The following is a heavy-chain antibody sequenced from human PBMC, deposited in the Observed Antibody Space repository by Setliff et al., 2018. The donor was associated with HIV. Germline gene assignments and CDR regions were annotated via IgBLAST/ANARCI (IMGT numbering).Heavy chain of an antibody. CDR2: ISSDGSTV. V-gene: IGHV3-48*03. CDR1: GFTFSTYE. CDR3: ARDFGSHFFDY. J-gene: IGHJ4*02. Sequence: GGSLRLSCAASGFTFSTYEMNWVRQAPGKGLEWVSYISSDGSTVFYADSVKGRFTISRDNAKNSLYLQMNNLRAEDTAVYYCARDFGSHFFDYWGQGTLVTVSS. D-gene: IGHD3-16*01.